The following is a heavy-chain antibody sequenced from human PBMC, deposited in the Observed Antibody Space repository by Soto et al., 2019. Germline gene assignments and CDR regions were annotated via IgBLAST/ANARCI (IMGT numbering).Heavy chain of an antibody. CDR1: GYIFTSYG. CDR3: ARGGGSYWFDP. V-gene: IGHV1-18*01. D-gene: IGHD1-26*01. J-gene: IGHJ5*01. Sequence: QVQLVQSGAEVKNPGASVKVSCKASGYIFTSYGITWVRQAPGQGLEWMGRISAYNGNTNYAENLRGRVTMTTEISTTTAYMELRNLRSDDTAVYYCARGGGSYWFDPWGQGTLVTVSS. CDR2: ISAYNGNT.